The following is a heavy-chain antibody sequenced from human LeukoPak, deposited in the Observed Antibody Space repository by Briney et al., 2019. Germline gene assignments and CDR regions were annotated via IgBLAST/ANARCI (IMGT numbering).Heavy chain of an antibody. Sequence: GESLKISCQGSGYSFTNYLIGWVRQMPGKGLEWMGIIYPGDSETRYSPSFQGQVTISADKSISTAYLQWRSLKASDTAMYYCARRSPYDVGYYRDYWGQGTLVTVSS. J-gene: IGHJ4*02. CDR1: GYSFTNYL. CDR3: ARRSPYDVGYYRDY. D-gene: IGHD3-22*01. V-gene: IGHV5-51*01. CDR2: IYPGDSET.